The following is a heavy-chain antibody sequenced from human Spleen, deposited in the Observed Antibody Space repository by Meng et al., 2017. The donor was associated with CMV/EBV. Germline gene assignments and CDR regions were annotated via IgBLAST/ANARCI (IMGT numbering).Heavy chain of an antibody. CDR1: GGSISSDDYY. D-gene: IGHD4-17*01. J-gene: IGHJ4*02. V-gene: IGHV4-30-4*02. CDR2: IDYSGST. Sequence: SETLSLTCTVSGGSISSDDYYWSWIRQPPGKGLEWIGYIDYSGSTYYNPSLKSRVTISVDTSKNQFSLNLTSVTAADTAVYYCARRIYGVHDYWGQGTLVTVSS. CDR3: ARRIYGVHDY.